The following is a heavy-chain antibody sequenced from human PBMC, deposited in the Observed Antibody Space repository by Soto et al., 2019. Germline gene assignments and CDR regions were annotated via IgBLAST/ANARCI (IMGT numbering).Heavy chain of an antibody. CDR1: GFTFSTYG. CDR2: IWYDGSNQ. Sequence: GGSLRLSCAPSGFTFSTYGMHWVRQAPGKGLEWVAVIWYDGSNQYYADSVKGRFTISRDNSKNMLYLQMNSLRAEDTAVYYCARDLGAFNYGSAYFDYWGQGTPVTVS. CDR3: ARDLGAFNYGSAYFDY. V-gene: IGHV3-33*01. J-gene: IGHJ4*02. D-gene: IGHD3-10*01.